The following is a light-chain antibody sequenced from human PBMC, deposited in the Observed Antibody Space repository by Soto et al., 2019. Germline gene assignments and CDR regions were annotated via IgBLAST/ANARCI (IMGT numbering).Light chain of an antibody. CDR1: SSNIGAGFA. CDR2: DDD. Sequence: QSALTQPPSVSGAPGQSVTISCTGSSSNIGAGFAVHWYQHLPLTAPKLLIYDDDNRPSGVPARFSASKSGTSASLVITGLQAEDEGDYYCQSHDSDSWVFGGGTKLTVL. V-gene: IGLV1-40*01. J-gene: IGLJ3*02. CDR3: QSHDSDSWV.